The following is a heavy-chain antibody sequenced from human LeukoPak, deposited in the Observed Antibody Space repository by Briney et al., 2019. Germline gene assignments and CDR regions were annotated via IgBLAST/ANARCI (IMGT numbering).Heavy chain of an antibody. CDR2: INPNSGGT. J-gene: IGHJ6*03. V-gene: IGHV1-2*02. CDR1: GYTFTGYY. Sequence: GASVKVSCKASGYTFTGYYMHWVRQAPGLGLEWMGWINPNSGGTNYAQKFQGRVTMTRDTSISTASMELSSLKPDDTAVYYCARSIGAAGYMDVWGKGTTVTVSS. D-gene: IGHD6-13*01. CDR3: ARSIGAAGYMDV.